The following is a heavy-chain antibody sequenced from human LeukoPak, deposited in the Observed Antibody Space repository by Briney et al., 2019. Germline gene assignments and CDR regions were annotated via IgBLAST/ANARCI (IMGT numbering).Heavy chain of an antibody. J-gene: IGHJ5*02. CDR2: INPSGGTT. CDR1: GYTFTSYY. V-gene: IGHV1-46*01. D-gene: IGHD2-15*01. Sequence: GASVKVSCKASGYTFTSYYIHWVRQAPGQGLEWMGIINPSGGTTGYAPKFQGRVTMTRDTSTSTVYMELSSLRSDDTAVYYCARAHCSGGACPNWLDPWGQGTLFTVSS. CDR3: ARAHCSGGACPNWLDP.